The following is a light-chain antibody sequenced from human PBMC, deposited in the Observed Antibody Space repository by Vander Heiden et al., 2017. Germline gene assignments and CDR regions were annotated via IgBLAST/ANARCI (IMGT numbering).Light chain of an antibody. CDR2: RNN. CDR3: AAWDDSLSAHYV. V-gene: IGLV1-47*01. Sequence: QSVLTQPPSASGTPGQSVTISCSGSSSNIGSNFVYWYQHLPGAAPKLLIYRNNRRPSGVPDRFSGSKSGTSASLAISGLRSEDEADYYCAAWDDSLSAHYVFGTGTRVTVL. J-gene: IGLJ1*01. CDR1: SSNIGSNF.